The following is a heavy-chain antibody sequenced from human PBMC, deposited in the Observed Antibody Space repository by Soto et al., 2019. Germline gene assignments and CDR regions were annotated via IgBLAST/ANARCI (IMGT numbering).Heavy chain of an antibody. J-gene: IGHJ3*02. CDR2: IIPIFGTA. CDR1: GSTFSSYA. CDR3: ARGPYEYSSSNDAFDI. Sequence: QVQLVQSGAEVKKPGSSVKVSCKASGSTFSSYAISWVRQAPGQGLEWMGGIIPIFGTANYAQKFQGRVTITADESTSTAYMELSSLRSEDTAVYYCARGPYEYSSSNDAFDIWGQGTMVTVSS. V-gene: IGHV1-69*12. D-gene: IGHD6-6*01.